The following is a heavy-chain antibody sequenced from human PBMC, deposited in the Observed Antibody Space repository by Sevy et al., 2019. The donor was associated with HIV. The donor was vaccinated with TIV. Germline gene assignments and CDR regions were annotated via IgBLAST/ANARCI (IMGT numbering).Heavy chain of an antibody. J-gene: IGHJ5*02. D-gene: IGHD2-21*02. Sequence: ASVKVSCKASGYTFTSYYMHWVRQAPGQGLEWMGIINPSGGSTSYAQKFQGRVTMTRDTSTSTVYMELSSLRSEDTAVYYCVRMGGRHIVVVTAIHGWFDPWGQGTLVTVSS. CDR3: VRMGGRHIVVVTAIHGWFDP. V-gene: IGHV1-46*01. CDR1: GYTFTSYY. CDR2: INPSGGST.